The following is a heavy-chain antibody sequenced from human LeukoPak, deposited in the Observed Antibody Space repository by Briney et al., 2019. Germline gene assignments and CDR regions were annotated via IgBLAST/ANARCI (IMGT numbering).Heavy chain of an antibody. V-gene: IGHV3-30-3*01. Sequence: GGSLRLSCAGSGFTFSIYTMHWVRQAPGKGLEWVAVISDDGSKKYYADSVKGRFTISRDNSKNTLYLQMNSLRAEDTAVYYCARDLQGSNWGSENWFHPWGQGTLVTVSS. D-gene: IGHD7-27*01. CDR1: GFTFSIYT. CDR2: ISDDGSKK. CDR3: ARDLQGSNWGSENWFHP. J-gene: IGHJ5*02.